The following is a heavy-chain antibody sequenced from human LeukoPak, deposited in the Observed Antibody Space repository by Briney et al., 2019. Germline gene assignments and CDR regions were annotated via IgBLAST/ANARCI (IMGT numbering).Heavy chain of an antibody. CDR1: GGSISSSSYY. V-gene: IGHV4-39*01. CDR2: IYYSGST. Sequence: SETLSLTCTVSGGSISSSSYYWGWIRPPPGKGLEWIGSIYYSGSTYYNPSLKSRVTISVDTSKNQFSLKLSSVTAADTAVYYCARHEVKAAWFGHSVDWFDPWGQGTLVTVSS. CDR3: ARHEVKAAWFGHSVDWFDP. D-gene: IGHD3-10*01. J-gene: IGHJ5*02.